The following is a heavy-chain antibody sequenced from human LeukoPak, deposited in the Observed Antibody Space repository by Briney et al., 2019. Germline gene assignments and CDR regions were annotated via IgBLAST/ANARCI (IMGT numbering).Heavy chain of an antibody. CDR2: ISSSSSYI. CDR3: ARGADYGDYDYSYYMDV. Sequence: PGGSLRLSCAASGFTFSSYSMNWVRQAPGKGLEWVSSISSSSSYIYYADSVKGRFTISRDNAKNSLYLQMNSLRAEDTAVYYCARGADYGDYDYSYYMDVWGKGTTVTVSS. J-gene: IGHJ6*03. D-gene: IGHD4-17*01. CDR1: GFTFSSYS. V-gene: IGHV3-21*01.